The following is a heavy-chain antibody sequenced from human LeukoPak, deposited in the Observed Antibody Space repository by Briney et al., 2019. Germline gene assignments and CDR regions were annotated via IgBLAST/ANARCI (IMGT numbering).Heavy chain of an antibody. Sequence: QPGGSLRLSCAASGFTFSSYWMSWVRQAPGKGLEWVANIKQDGSEKYYVDSVKGRFTISRDNAKNPLYLQMNSLRADDTAVYYCVRDYLFAFDIWGQGTMVTVSS. J-gene: IGHJ3*02. CDR3: VRDYLFAFDI. CDR2: IKQDGSEK. D-gene: IGHD2/OR15-2a*01. V-gene: IGHV3-7*01. CDR1: GFTFSSYW.